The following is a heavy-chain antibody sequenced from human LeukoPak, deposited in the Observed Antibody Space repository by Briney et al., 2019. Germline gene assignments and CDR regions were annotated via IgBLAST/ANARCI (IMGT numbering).Heavy chain of an antibody. CDR2: IYSGGST. J-gene: IGHJ5*02. D-gene: IGHD3-22*01. CDR1: GFTVSRNY. CDR3: ARLYYDSSGYYCLVP. V-gene: IGHV3-53*01. Sequence: GGSLRLSCAASGFTVSRNYMSWVRQAPGKGLEWVSVIYSGGSTYYADSVKGRFTISRDNSKNTLYLQMNSLRAEDTAVYYCARLYYDSSGYYCLVPWGQGTLVTVSS.